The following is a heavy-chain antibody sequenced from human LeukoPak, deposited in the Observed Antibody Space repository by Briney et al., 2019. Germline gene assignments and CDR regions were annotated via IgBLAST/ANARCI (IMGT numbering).Heavy chain of an antibody. V-gene: IGHV4-39*07. CDR1: GGSISSSNYY. CDR3: ARARGTEAIDY. Sequence: SETLSLTCTVSGGSISSSNYYWSWIRQSPGKGLEWIGDIDHSGSANYNPSLKSRVTTSVDTSKNQFSLKLSSVTAADTAIYYCARARGTEAIDYWGQGTLVTVSS. D-gene: IGHD6-25*01. CDR2: IDHSGSA. J-gene: IGHJ4*02.